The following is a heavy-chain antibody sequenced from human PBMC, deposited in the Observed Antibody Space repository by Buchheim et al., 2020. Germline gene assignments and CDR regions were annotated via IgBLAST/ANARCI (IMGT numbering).Heavy chain of an antibody. Sequence: EVQLLESGGGLVQPGGSLRLSCAASGFTFSSYAMSWVRQAPGKGLEWVSAISGSGDSTYYADSVKGRFTISRDNSKNTLYLQMNSLRAEDTAVYYCAKNLLTHYDSSGYYQYYFDYWGQGTL. CDR2: ISGSGDST. CDR1: GFTFSSYA. V-gene: IGHV3-23*01. D-gene: IGHD3-22*01. CDR3: AKNLLTHYDSSGYYQYYFDY. J-gene: IGHJ4*02.